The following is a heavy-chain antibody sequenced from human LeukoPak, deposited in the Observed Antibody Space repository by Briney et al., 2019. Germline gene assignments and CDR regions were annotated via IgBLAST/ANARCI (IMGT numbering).Heavy chain of an antibody. Sequence: GGSLRLSCAASGFKFSNDWMNWVRQAPGKGLEWVANINQHGSEQYYADSVRGRFTISRDNSRNSLYLQTNSLRGEDTAVYYCARDPDVVRGVHFDYWGQGALVTVPS. V-gene: IGHV3-7*03. D-gene: IGHD3-10*01. CDR2: INQHGSEQ. J-gene: IGHJ4*02. CDR1: GFKFSNDW. CDR3: ARDPDVVRGVHFDY.